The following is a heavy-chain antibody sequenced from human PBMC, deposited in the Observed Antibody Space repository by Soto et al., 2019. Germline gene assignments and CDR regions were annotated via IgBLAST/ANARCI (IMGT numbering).Heavy chain of an antibody. J-gene: IGHJ4*02. V-gene: IGHV4-34*01. CDR3: ARDKITGLFDY. Sequence: PSETLSLTCAVYGGSYSGYYWTWIRQPPGTGLEWIGEINHSGSTNYNPSLKSRVTISVDTSKNQFSLKLTSVTAADTAVYYCARDKITGLFDYWGQGTLVTVSS. CDR2: INHSGST. D-gene: IGHD2-8*02. CDR1: GGSYSGYY.